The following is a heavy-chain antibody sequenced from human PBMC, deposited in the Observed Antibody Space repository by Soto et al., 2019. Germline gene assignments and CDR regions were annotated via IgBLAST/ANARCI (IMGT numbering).Heavy chain of an antibody. Sequence: QVQLVQSGAEVKKPGASVKVSCKASGYTFTSYGISWVRQAPGQGLEWMGWISAYNGNTNYAQKLQGRVTMTTDTSTSTAYMDLRSMRSDDTAAYYCARGYCSSTSCRTYYYYGMDVWGQGTTVTVSS. D-gene: IGHD2-2*01. V-gene: IGHV1-18*01. CDR2: ISAYNGNT. J-gene: IGHJ6*02. CDR1: GYTFTSYG. CDR3: ARGYCSSTSCRTYYYYGMDV.